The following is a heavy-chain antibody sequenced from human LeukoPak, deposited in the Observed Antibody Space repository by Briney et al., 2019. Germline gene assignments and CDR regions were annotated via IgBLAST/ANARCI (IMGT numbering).Heavy chain of an antibody. CDR1: GFTFSTYG. V-gene: IGHV3-33*06. Sequence: VGSLRLSCAASGFTFSTYGMHWVRQAPGKGLEWVAVIWYDGSIKYYADSVKGRFTISRDNSKNTLSLQMNSLRAEDTAVYYCAKAVGPFDIWGQGTIVIVSS. CDR3: AKAVGPFDI. J-gene: IGHJ3*02. CDR2: IWYDGSIK.